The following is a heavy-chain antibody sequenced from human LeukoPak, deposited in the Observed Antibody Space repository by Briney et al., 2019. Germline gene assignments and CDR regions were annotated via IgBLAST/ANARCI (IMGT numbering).Heavy chain of an antibody. CDR2: IVNSGGIT. J-gene: IGHJ4*02. CDR3: AKGTGGFDY. V-gene: IGHV3-23*01. Sequence: PVGTLRLSCAASGFTFSIFGMSWVRQAPGKGLEWVSGIVNSGGITYYADSVKGRFTISRDNSKNTLYLQMNGLRAEDTAVYYCAKGTGGFDYWGQGTLVTVSS. CDR1: GFTFSIFG. D-gene: IGHD1-14*01.